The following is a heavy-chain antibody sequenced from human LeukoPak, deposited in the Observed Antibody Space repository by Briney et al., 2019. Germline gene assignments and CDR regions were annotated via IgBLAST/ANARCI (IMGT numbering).Heavy chain of an antibody. CDR2: IYPGDSDT. CDR1: GYSFMTYW. CDR3: ARHISSTSCYDY. D-gene: IGHD2-2*01. Sequence: GESLKISCQASGYSFMTYWIGWVRQMPGKGLEWMAIIYPGDSDTKYSPSFQDQVTISADKSINTAYLHWRSLKASDTAMYYCARHISSTSCYDYWGQGTLVTVSS. V-gene: IGHV5-51*01. J-gene: IGHJ4*02.